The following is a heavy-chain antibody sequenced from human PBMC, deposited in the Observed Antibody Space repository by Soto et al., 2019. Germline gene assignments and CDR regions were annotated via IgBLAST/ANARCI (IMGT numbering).Heavy chain of an antibody. CDR1: GGSISSSNW. Sequence: QVQLQESGPGLVKPSGTLSLTCAVSGGSISSSNWWSWVRQPPGKGLEWIGEIYHSGSTNYNPSLKSLVTISVDKSKNQFSLKLSSVTAADTAVYYCARVVDVVVPAATTIDYWGQGTLVTVSS. CDR2: IYHSGST. CDR3: ARVVDVVVPAATTIDY. V-gene: IGHV4-4*02. J-gene: IGHJ4*02. D-gene: IGHD2-2*01.